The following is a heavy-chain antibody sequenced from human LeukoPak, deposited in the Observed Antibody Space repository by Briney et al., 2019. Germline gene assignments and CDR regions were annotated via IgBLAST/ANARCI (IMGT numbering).Heavy chain of an antibody. CDR2: ISYDGSNK. CDR1: GFTFSSYA. CDR3: ARDVAPLDWLDV. Sequence: PGGSLRLSCAASGFTFSSYAMHWVRQAPGKGLGWVAVISYDGSNKYYADSVKGRFTISRDNSKTTLYLQMNSLRAEDTAVYYCARDVAPLDWLDVWGQRTTVTVSS. D-gene: IGHD3-9*01. J-gene: IGHJ6*02. V-gene: IGHV3-30*04.